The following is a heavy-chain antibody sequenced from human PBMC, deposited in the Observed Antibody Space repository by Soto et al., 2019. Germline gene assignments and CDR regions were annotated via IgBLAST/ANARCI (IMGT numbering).Heavy chain of an antibody. V-gene: IGHV3-33*01. Sequence: LRLSCAASGFTFRSYGMHWVRQAPGKGLEWVAVIWYDGSNKNYADSVKGRFTISRDNSKNTLYLQMNSLRAEDTAVYYCARQDYFDRGALDYWGQGTLVTVSS. CDR3: ARQDYFDRGALDY. CDR1: GFTFRSYG. CDR2: IWYDGSNK. J-gene: IGHJ4*02. D-gene: IGHD3-22*01.